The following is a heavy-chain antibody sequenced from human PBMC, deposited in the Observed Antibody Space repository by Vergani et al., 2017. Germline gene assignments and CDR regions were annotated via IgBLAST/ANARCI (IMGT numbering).Heavy chain of an antibody. CDR2: IYYSGST. Sequence: QLQLQESGPGLVKPSETLSLTCTVSGGSISSSSYYWGWIRQPPGKGLEWIGSIYYSGSTYYNPSLKSRLTISVDTSKNQFSLKLSSVTAADTAVYYCARRIYYYGMDVWGQGTTVTVSS. J-gene: IGHJ6*02. V-gene: IGHV4-39*01. CDR3: ARRIYYYGMDV. CDR1: GGSISSSSYY.